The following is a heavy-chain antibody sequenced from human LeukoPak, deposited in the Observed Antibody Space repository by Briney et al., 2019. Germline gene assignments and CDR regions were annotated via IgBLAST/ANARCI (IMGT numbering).Heavy chain of an antibody. D-gene: IGHD3-9*01. CDR3: ARLGYYDSLTGVLDDY. J-gene: IGHJ4*02. Sequence: SVKVSCKASGGTFSSYAISWVRQAPGQGLEWMGRIIPIFGTANYAQKFQGRVTITTDESTSTAYMELSSLRSEDTALYYCARLGYYDSLTGVLDDYWGQGTLVTVSS. V-gene: IGHV1-69*05. CDR2: IIPIFGTA. CDR1: GGTFSSYA.